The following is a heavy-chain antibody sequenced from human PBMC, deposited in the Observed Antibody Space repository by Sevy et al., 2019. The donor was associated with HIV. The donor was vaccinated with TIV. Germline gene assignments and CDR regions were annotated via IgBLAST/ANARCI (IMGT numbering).Heavy chain of an antibody. Sequence: GGSLRLSCAASGFTLSDSGVHWVRQAPGKGLVWVAFIQVDGREKFYTDSVKGRFTISRDSSKNTVYLQMNSLRGEETAVYYCAKRPTAAWGQGTLVTVSS. V-gene: IGHV3-30*02. J-gene: IGHJ5*02. CDR3: AKRPTAA. CDR2: IQVDGREK. CDR1: GFTLSDSG.